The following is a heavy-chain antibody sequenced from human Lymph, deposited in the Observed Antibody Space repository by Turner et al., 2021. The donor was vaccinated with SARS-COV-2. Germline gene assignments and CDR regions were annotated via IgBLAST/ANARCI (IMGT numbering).Heavy chain of an antibody. CDR3: AVTGMNYDLLWKTYYYCGMDV. CDR2: ISTDNGNT. CDR1: GYTFTSYG. D-gene: IGHD2-21*02. V-gene: IGHV1-18*01. Sequence: VQLVQSGAEVKKPGAPVEVSCKASGYTFTSYGISWLRQAPGQGLEWMGWISTDNGNTYYAQKLQGRVNMTTDTSKSTAYMELRRLRSDDTAVYYCAVTGMNYDLLWKTYYYCGMDVWGQGTTVTVSS. J-gene: IGHJ6*02.